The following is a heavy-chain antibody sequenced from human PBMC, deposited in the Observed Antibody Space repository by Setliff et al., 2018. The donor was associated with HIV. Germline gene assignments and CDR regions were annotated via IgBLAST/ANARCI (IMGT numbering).Heavy chain of an antibody. CDR3: ARGRYDILTGYFFDL. V-gene: IGHV1-2*06. Sequence: ASVKVSCKASGYTFTGHYLYWMRQAPGQGLEWMGRINPDSGDTNYAQTSQGRVTLTRDTSITTAFMELSRLSSDDTALYYCARGRYDILTGYFFDLWGRGTLVTVSS. J-gene: IGHJ2*01. CDR2: INPDSGDT. D-gene: IGHD3-9*01. CDR1: GYTFTGHY.